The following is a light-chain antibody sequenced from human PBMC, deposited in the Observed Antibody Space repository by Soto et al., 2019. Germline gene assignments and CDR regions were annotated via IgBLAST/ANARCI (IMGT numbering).Light chain of an antibody. CDR2: TND. V-gene: IGLV1-47*02. J-gene: IGLJ3*02. CDR3: AAWDGSLGGRV. Sequence: QSVLTQPPSVSGTPGQRVTIYCSGSSSNVGVNYVYWYQHFPGTAPKLLIHTNDQRPSGVPDRFSGYKSGTSGSLAISGLRSEDEADYYCAAWDGSLGGRVFGGGTKLTVL. CDR1: SSNVGVNY.